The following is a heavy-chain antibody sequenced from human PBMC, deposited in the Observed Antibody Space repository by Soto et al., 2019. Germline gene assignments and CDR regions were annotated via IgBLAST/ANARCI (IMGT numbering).Heavy chain of an antibody. Sequence: QLQLQESGPGLVKPSETLSLTCTVSGGSISSSSYYWGWIRQPPGKGLEWIGSIYYSGSTYYNPSLKSRVTISVDTSKNQFSLKLSSVTAADTAVYYCARLSRGSGSYPNYFDYWGQGTLVTVSS. J-gene: IGHJ4*02. CDR2: IYYSGST. D-gene: IGHD3-10*01. V-gene: IGHV4-39*01. CDR3: ARLSRGSGSYPNYFDY. CDR1: GGSISSSSYY.